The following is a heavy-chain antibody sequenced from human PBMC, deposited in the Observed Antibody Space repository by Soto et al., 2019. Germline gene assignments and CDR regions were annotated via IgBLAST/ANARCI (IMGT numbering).Heavy chain of an antibody. Sequence: PVVSLILSCTSSVFTFNTHLVHWVRQAPVKGLVWVSRIYFDGITTNYSYSVKGRLTVSRDNSKNTVYLHVNTLRDEDTAVYYCARGGEMGVDYWGQRTMVTVSS. J-gene: IGHJ4*02. CDR2: IYFDGITT. CDR3: ARGGEMGVDY. CDR1: VFTFNTHL. D-gene: IGHD1-26*01. V-gene: IGHV3-74*01.